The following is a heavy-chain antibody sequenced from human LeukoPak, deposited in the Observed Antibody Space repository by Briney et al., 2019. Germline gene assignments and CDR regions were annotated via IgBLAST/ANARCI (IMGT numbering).Heavy chain of an antibody. CDR2: ISSSSSYI. V-gene: IGHV3-21*01. J-gene: IGHJ4*02. CDR3: ARDLGYGSGSYPHY. CDR1: GFTFSSYA. Sequence: GGSLRLSCAASGFTFSSYAMNWVRQAPGKGLEWVSSISSSSSYIYYADSVKGRFTISRDNAKNSLYLQMNSLRAEDTAVYYCARDLGYGSGSYPHYWGQGTLVTVSS. D-gene: IGHD3-10*01.